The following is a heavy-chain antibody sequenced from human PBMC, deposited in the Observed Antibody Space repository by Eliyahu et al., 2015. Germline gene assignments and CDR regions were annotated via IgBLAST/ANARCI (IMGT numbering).Heavy chain of an antibody. J-gene: IGHJ4*02. V-gene: IGHV1-69*04. D-gene: IGHD4-23*01. CDR3: ARGPLGGSRAYFDY. CDR1: GGTFSSYA. CDR2: IIPILGIA. Sequence: EVKKPGSSVKVSCKASGGTFSSYAISWVRQAPGQGLEWMGRIIPILGIANYAQKFQGRVTITADKSTSTAYMELSSLRSEDTAVYYCARGPLGGSRAYFDYWGQGTLVTVSS.